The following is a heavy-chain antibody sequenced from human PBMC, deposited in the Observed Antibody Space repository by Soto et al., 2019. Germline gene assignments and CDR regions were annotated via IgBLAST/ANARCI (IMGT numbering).Heavy chain of an antibody. J-gene: IGHJ4*02. D-gene: IGHD3-3*01. CDR1: GFSFGSYA. CDR3: ARWSYLDY. Sequence: LRLSCAASGFSFGSYALSWVRQAPGEGLEWVSTISGSDGKTFYADSVKGRFSIPRDTSQSTLYLQMNSLRADDTAMYYCARWSYLDYWGQGTRVTVSS. CDR2: ISGSDGKT. V-gene: IGHV3-23*01.